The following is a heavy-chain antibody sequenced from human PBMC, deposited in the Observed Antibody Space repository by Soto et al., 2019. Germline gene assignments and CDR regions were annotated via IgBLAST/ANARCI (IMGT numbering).Heavy chain of an antibody. CDR2: VYNSGST. D-gene: IGHD6-13*01. CDR3: TRGSSWYDVDWFDP. CDR1: GGSISSNY. Sequence: QVQLQESGPGLVKPSETLSLTCTVSGGSISSNYWSWIRQPPGKGLEWIGYVYNSGSTNYNPSLKRQVTISVDTSKNQFSLKLTSVTAADTAMYYCTRGSSWYDVDWFDPWGPGTLVTVSS. J-gene: IGHJ5*02. V-gene: IGHV4-59*01.